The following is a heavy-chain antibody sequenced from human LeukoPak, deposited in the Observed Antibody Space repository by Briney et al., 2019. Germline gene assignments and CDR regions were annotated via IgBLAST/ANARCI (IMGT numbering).Heavy chain of an antibody. V-gene: IGHV1-2*02. J-gene: IGHJ4*02. Sequence: ASVKVSCKASGYTFTGYYMHWVRHAPGQGLEWMGWINPNSGGTNYAQKFQGRVTMTRDTSISTAYMDLSRLRSDDTAVYYCARDGVSSGYYLTTGDYWGQGTLVTVSS. CDR2: INPNSGGT. D-gene: IGHD3-22*01. CDR3: ARDGVSSGYYLTTGDY. CDR1: GYTFTGYY.